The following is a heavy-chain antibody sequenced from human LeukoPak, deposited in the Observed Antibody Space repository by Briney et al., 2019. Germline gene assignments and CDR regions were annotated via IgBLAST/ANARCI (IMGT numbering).Heavy chain of an antibody. CDR1: GFTFSSYS. V-gene: IGHV3-21*06. Sequence: GGSLRLSCAASGFTFSSYSMNWVRQAPGKGLEWVSSISSSSSYIYYADSVKGRFTISRDNAKNALYLQMNSLRADDTAVYYCARLRGSYSLDYWGQGTLVTVSS. CDR2: ISSSSSYI. D-gene: IGHD1-26*01. J-gene: IGHJ4*02. CDR3: ARLRGSYSLDY.